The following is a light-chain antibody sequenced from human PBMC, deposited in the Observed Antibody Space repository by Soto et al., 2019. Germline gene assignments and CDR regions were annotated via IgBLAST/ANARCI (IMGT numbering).Light chain of an antibody. CDR2: EGS. Sequence: QSALTQPASVSGSPGQSITISCTGTSSDVGSYNLVSWYQQHPGKAPKLMIYEGSKRPSGVSNRFSGSKSGNTASLTISGLQAEDEADYYCCSYAGSSTFWVFGGGTKLTDL. CDR1: SSDVGSYNL. V-gene: IGLV2-23*03. CDR3: CSYAGSSTFWV. J-gene: IGLJ3*02.